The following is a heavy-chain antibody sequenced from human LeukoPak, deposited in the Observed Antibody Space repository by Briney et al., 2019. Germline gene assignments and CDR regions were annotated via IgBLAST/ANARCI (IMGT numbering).Heavy chain of an antibody. D-gene: IGHD3-10*01. V-gene: IGHV4-34*01. CDR1: GGSISGYY. Sequence: SETLSPTYAVDGGSISGYYWSWIHQPPRKGLEWIGEINHSGSTNYNPSLKSRVTISVDTSKNQFSLKLSSVTAADTAVYYCARAFGYGSGSFWGQGTLVTVSS. J-gene: IGHJ4*02. CDR3: ARAFGYGSGSF. CDR2: INHSGST.